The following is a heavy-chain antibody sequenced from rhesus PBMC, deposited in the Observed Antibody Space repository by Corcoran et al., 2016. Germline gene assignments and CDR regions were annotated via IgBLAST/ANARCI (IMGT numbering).Heavy chain of an antibody. V-gene: IGHV4-165*01. Sequence: QVQLQESGPGLVKPSETLSLTCAVSGGSFSGYCWGVIRQPPGKGLEWVGYIRGSNGGTNYNPSLKGRVTISTDTSKNQFSLKLSSVAAADTAVYYCARSITGTTYIDYWGQGVLVTVSS. J-gene: IGHJ4*01. CDR3: ARSITGTTYIDY. CDR2: IRGSNGGT. D-gene: IGHD1-26*01. CDR1: GGSFSGYC.